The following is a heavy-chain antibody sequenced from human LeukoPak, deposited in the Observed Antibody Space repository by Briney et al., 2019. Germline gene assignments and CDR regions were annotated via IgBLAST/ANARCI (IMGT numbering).Heavy chain of an antibody. V-gene: IGHV4-59*01. Sequence: SETLSLTCTVSGGSISSYYWSWLRQPPGKGLEWIGYISHSGSAEYNPSLESRVTISMDTSRNQFSLKVSSVTAADAARYYCARNPVAVAENFYFGMDFWGQGTTVAVSS. CDR3: ARNPVAVAENFYFGMDF. CDR2: ISHSGSA. D-gene: IGHD2-15*01. J-gene: IGHJ6*02. CDR1: GGSISSYY.